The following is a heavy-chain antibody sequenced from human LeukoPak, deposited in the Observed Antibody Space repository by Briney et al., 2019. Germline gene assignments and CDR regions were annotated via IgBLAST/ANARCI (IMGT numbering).Heavy chain of an antibody. J-gene: IGHJ1*01. Sequence: WGSLRLSCAASGFTFSSYEMNWVRQAPGKGLEWVSYISSSGSTIYYADSVKGRFTISRDNAKNSLYLQMNSLRAEDTAVYYCARPSSSWTAEYFQHWGQGTLVTVSS. CDR3: ARPSSSWTAEYFQH. CDR1: GFTFSSYE. D-gene: IGHD6-13*01. CDR2: ISSSGSTI. V-gene: IGHV3-48*03.